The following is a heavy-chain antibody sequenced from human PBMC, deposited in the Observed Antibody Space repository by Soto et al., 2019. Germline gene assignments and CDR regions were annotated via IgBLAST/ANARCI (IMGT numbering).Heavy chain of an antibody. CDR3: ATAVVVGAWFEP. J-gene: IGHJ5*02. CDR1: GFTFITYA. D-gene: IGHD2-15*01. V-gene: IGHV3-23*01. CDR2: IGGSADRT. Sequence: QPGGSLRLSCAASGFTFITYAMTWVRQAPGKGLDWVAAIGGSADRTYYADSVKGRFTISRDNSKDTLYLQMNSLRADDTAVYYCATAVVVGAWFEPWGQGTLVTVSS.